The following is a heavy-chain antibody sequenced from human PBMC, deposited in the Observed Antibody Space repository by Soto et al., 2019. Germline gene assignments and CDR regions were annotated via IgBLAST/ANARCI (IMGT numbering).Heavy chain of an antibody. V-gene: IGHV2-5*01. CDR3: XHSFDSSGYYPYYFDY. Sequence: QITLKESGPTLVKPTQTLTLTCSYSGFSLSSSGVGVGWIRQPPGKALEWLALIYWNDDKRYSLSLKSRLTIIKDTSKKQVVLTMTNMDPVDTXXXXCXHSFDSSGYYPYYFDYWGQGTLVTVSS. D-gene: IGHD3-22*01. CDR1: GFSLSSSGVG. J-gene: IGHJ4*02. CDR2: IYWNDDK.